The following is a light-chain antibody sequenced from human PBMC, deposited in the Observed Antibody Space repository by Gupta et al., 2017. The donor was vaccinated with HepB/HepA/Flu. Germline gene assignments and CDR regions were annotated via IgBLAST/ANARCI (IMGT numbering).Light chain of an antibody. CDR1: QSVNVY. V-gene: IGKV3-11*01. J-gene: IGKJ5*01. Sequence: EIVLTQSPATLSLSPGERATLSCRASQSVNVYLAWYQHKPGQAPRLLIFDASNRAPGIPARFSGSGSGTDFTLTISSLEPEDFAVYYCQQRSNWPLITFGQGTRLEIK. CDR2: DAS. CDR3: QQRSNWPLIT.